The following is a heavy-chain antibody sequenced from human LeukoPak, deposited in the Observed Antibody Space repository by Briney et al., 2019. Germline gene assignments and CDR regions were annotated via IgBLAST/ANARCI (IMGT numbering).Heavy chain of an antibody. D-gene: IGHD6-19*01. Sequence: ASVKVSCKVSGYTLTELSMHWVRQAPGKGLEWMGGFDPEDGETIYAQKFQGRVTMTEDTSTDTAYMELSRLRPEDTAVYYCAATEAVAGTRDWFDPWGQGTLVTVSS. CDR1: GYTLTELS. V-gene: IGHV1-24*01. CDR2: FDPEDGET. J-gene: IGHJ5*02. CDR3: AATEAVAGTRDWFDP.